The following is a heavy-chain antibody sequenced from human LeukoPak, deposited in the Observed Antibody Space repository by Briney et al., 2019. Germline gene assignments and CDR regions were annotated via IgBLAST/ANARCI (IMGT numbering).Heavy chain of an antibody. Sequence: SETLSLTCTISGDSISSSSYYWGWIRQPPGKGLEWIGDIYYRGSTYYSPSLKSRVSISIDTSNNQFSLALNSVTAADTALYFCARRRYYDSTGYLDWGQGTLVTVSS. D-gene: IGHD3-22*01. V-gene: IGHV4-39*01. CDR1: GDSISSSSYY. CDR2: IYYRGST. J-gene: IGHJ1*01. CDR3: ARRRYYDSTGYLD.